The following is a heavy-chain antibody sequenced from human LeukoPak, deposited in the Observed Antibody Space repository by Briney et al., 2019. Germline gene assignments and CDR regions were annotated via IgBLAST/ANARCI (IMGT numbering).Heavy chain of an antibody. J-gene: IGHJ4*02. CDR1: GFTFSSYE. CDR2: ISSSGSTI. V-gene: IGHV3-48*03. CDR3: ASAVYDILTDSDY. Sequence: PGGSLRLSCAASGFTFSSYEMNWVRQAPGKGLGWVSYISSSGSTIYYADSVKGRFTISRDNAKNSLYLQMNSLRAEDTAVYYCASAVYDILTDSDYWGQGTLVTVSS. D-gene: IGHD3-9*01.